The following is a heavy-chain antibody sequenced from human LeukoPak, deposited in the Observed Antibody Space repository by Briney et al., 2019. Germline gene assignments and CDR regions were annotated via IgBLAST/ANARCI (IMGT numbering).Heavy chain of an antibody. Sequence: GGSLRLSCAASGFTFSNYWMHWVRQAPGKGLVWVSRINTDGSTTNYADAVKGRFTISRDNAKNALYLQMNSLRAEDTAVYYCASLKSDNWGRGTLVSVSS. V-gene: IGHV3-74*01. CDR2: INTDGSTT. CDR1: GFTFSNYW. CDR3: ASLKSDN. J-gene: IGHJ4*02. D-gene: IGHD2-21*01.